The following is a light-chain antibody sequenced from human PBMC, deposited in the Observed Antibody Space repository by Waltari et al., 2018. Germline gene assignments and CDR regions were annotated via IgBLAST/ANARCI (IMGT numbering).Light chain of an antibody. J-gene: IGLJ7*01. V-gene: IGLV1-51*01. Sequence: QSVLTQPPSVSAAPGQKVTISCSGSNSNIGSNFVSWYQQLPGTAPKLLINDNNKRTSGIPDRLSGTKSGTSATLGITGLQTGDEADYYCEAWDSGLSAAVFGGGTQLTVL. CDR3: EAWDSGLSAAV. CDR1: NSNIGSNF. CDR2: DNN.